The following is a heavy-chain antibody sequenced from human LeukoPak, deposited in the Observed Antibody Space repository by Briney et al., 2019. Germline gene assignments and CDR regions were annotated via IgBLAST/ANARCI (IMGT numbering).Heavy chain of an antibody. Sequence: GGSLRLSCAASGFTFSSYGMSWVRQAPGKGLEWVSAISGSGGSTYYADSVEGRFTISRDNSKNTLYLQMNSLRAEDTAVYYCATLRRDCSGGSCYMLLYYWGQGTLVTVSS. D-gene: IGHD2-15*01. CDR2: ISGSGGST. J-gene: IGHJ4*02. V-gene: IGHV3-23*01. CDR1: GFTFSSYG. CDR3: ATLRRDCSGGSCYMLLYY.